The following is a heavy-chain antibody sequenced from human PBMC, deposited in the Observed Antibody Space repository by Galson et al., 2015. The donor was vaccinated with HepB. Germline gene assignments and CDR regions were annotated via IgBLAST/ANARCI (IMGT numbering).Heavy chain of an antibody. CDR1: GFTFDDYA. J-gene: IGHJ6*02. CDR2: ISWNSGSI. V-gene: IGHV3-9*01. Sequence: SLRLSCAASGFTFDDYAMHWVRQAPGKGLEWVSGISWNSGSIGYADSVKGRFTISRDNAKNSLYLQMNSLRAEDTALYYCAKDMGGGGGPQLNYGMDVWGQGTTVTVSS. D-gene: IGHD3-16*01. CDR3: AKDMGGGGGPQLNYGMDV.